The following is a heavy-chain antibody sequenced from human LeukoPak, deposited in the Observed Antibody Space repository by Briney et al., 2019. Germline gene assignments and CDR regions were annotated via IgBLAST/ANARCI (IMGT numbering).Heavy chain of an antibody. CDR3: ATVYGGYDVVGEDY. D-gene: IGHD5-12*01. Sequence: SETLSLTCAVYGGSFSGYYWSWIRQPPGKGLEWIGEINHSGNTNYNPSLKSRVTISVDTSKNQFSLNLSSVTAADTAVYYCATVYGGYDVVGEDYWGQGTLVTVSS. J-gene: IGHJ4*02. CDR2: INHSGNT. V-gene: IGHV4-34*01. CDR1: GGSFSGYY.